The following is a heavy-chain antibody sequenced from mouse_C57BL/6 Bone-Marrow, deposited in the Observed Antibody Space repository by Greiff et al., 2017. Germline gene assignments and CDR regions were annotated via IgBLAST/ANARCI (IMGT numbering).Heavy chain of an antibody. CDR2: ISSGGSYT. Sequence: EVMLVESGGDLVKPGGSLKLSCAASGFTFSSYGMSWVRQTPDKRLEWVATISSGGSYTYYPDSVKGRFTISRDNAKNTLYLQMSSLKSEDTAMYYWARRGDGRDWYFDVWGTGTTVTVSS. V-gene: IGHV5-6*02. J-gene: IGHJ1*03. CDR1: GFTFSSYG. CDR3: ARRGDGRDWYFDV.